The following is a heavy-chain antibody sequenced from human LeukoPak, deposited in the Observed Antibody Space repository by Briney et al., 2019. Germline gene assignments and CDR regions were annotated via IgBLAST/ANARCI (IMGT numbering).Heavy chain of an antibody. V-gene: IGHV4-38-2*02. J-gene: IGHJ4*02. D-gene: IGHD2-15*01. CDR1: GSSISSGYY. CDR2: MYHSGNT. CDR3: ARKESGSNYYFDY. Sequence: PSETLSLTCTVSGSSISSGYYWDWIRQPPGKGLEWIGSMYHSGNTYYNPSLKSRVTISVDTSKNQFSLKLSSVTAADTAVYYCARKESGSNYYFDYWGQGTLVTVSS.